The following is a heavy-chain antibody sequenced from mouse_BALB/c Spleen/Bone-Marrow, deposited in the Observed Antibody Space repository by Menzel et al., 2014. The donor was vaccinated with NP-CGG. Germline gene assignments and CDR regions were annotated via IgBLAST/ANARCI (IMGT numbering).Heavy chain of an antibody. Sequence: VQVVESGAELARPGASVKLSCKASGYTFTSYWMQWVKQRPGQGLEWIGAIYPGDGDTRHTQKFKDKATLTADKSSNTAYMQLSSLASEDSAVYYCARGNGNYGFDYWGQGTTLTVSS. CDR3: ARGNGNYGFDY. V-gene: IGHV1-87*01. J-gene: IGHJ2*01. D-gene: IGHD2-1*01. CDR2: IYPGDGDT. CDR1: GYTFTSYW.